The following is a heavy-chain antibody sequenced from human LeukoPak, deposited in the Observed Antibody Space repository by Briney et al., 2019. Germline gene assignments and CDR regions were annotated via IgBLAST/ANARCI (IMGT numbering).Heavy chain of an antibody. D-gene: IGHD3-9*01. CDR1: GFTFGRYG. J-gene: IGHJ4*02. CDR2: ISGSGSFL. CDR3: ARERTGRYVDWSLDF. V-gene: IGHV3-21*01. Sequence: GGSLRLSCAASGFTFGRYGMNWVRQAPGKGLEWISSISGSGSFLYHADSVKGRFTMSRDNANNLIYLQMNGLRDEDTALYFCARERTGRYVDWSLDFWGQGTLVTVSS.